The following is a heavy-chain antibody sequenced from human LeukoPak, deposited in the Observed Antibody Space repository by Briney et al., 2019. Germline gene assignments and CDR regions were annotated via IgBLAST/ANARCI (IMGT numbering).Heavy chain of an antibody. CDR2: ISGSGGST. J-gene: IGHJ1*01. CDR1: GFTFSSYA. V-gene: IGHV3-23*01. CDR3: AKPPVAGTYEYFQH. D-gene: IGHD6-19*01. Sequence: GSLRLCCAASGFTFSSYAMSWVRQAPGKGLEWVSAISGSGGSTYYADSVKGRFTISRDNSKNTLYLQMNSLRAEDTAVYYCAKPPVAGTYEYFQHWGQGTLVTVSS.